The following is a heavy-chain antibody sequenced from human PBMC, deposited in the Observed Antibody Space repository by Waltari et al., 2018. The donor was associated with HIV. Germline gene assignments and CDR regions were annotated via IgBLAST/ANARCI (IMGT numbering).Heavy chain of an antibody. CDR2: ISSSGSPI. V-gene: IGHV3-48*03. CDR1: GFTFSSYE. J-gene: IGHJ4*02. Sequence: EVQLVESGGGLVQPGGSLRLSCAASGFTFSSYEMNWVRQAPGKGLKWVSYISSSGSPIYYADSVKGRFTISRDNAKNSLYLQMNSLRAEDTAVYYCARARADFDYWGQGTLVTVSS. CDR3: ARARADFDY.